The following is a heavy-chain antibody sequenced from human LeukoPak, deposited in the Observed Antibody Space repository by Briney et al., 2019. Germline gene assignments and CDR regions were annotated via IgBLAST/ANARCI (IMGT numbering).Heavy chain of an antibody. Sequence: PGGSLRLSCAASGFTFSSYAMSWVRQAPGKGLEWVSAISGSGGSTYYADTVKGRFTISRDNSKNTLYLQMNSLRAEDTAVYYCAKESVRYSSSGEGQKWGQGTLVTVSS. CDR1: GFTFSSYA. CDR3: AKESVRYSSSGEGQK. CDR2: ISGSGGST. J-gene: IGHJ4*02. D-gene: IGHD6-13*01. V-gene: IGHV3-23*01.